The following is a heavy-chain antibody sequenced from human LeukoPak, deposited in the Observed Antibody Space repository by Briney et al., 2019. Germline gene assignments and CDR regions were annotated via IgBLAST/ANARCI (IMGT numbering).Heavy chain of an antibody. CDR1: GFTFSSYA. CDR3: AKGRSGVSSAAINY. Sequence: GGSLRLSCAASGFTFSSYAMSWVRQAPGKGLEWVSTISGSGDSTYYADSMKGRFTISRDNSKNTLHLQMNSLRAEDTAVYSCAKGRSGVSSAAINYWDQGTLVTVSS. V-gene: IGHV3-23*01. CDR2: ISGSGDST. J-gene: IGHJ4*02. D-gene: IGHD2-2*01.